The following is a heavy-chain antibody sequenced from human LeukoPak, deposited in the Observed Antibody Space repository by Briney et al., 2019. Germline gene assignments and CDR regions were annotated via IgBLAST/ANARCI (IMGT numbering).Heavy chain of an antibody. J-gene: IGHJ5*02. CDR1: GYTFTGYY. Sequence: GASVKVSCKASGYTFTGYYMHWVRQAPAPGLEWMGWVNPNSGGTNYAQKFQGWVTMTRDTSISTAYMELSRLRSDDTAVYYCARGTVVVPAAPPSGGFDPWGQGTLVTVSS. CDR2: VNPNSGGT. D-gene: IGHD2-2*01. V-gene: IGHV1-2*04. CDR3: ARGTVVVPAAPPSGGFDP.